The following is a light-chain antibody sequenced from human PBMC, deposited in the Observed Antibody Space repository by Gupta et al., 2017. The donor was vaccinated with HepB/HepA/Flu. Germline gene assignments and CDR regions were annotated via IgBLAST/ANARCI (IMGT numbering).Light chain of an antibody. CDR3: SSDRSSSPYVL. CDR2: DVN. Sequence: HSALTHPPSVFGSPEPSVTISFIGTSSDIGRYNRVSWYHQSPGTAPKLMIYDVNNRPSGVPDRFSGSKSGNTASLTIAGLLADDDADYYCSSDRSSSPYVLFGGGTRLTVL. CDR1: SSDIGRYNR. J-gene: IGLJ2*01. V-gene: IGLV2-18*02.